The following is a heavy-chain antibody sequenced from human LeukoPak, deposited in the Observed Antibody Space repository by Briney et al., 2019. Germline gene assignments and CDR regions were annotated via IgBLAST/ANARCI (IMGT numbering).Heavy chain of an antibody. CDR1: GGSISSYY. V-gene: IGHV4-59*01. J-gene: IGHJ6*03. CDR3: ARGAGGYQVIEYYYYIDV. D-gene: IGHD5-12*01. Sequence: PSETLSLTCTVSGGSISSYYWSWFRQPPGKGLEWIGYIYYSGSTSYNPSLKSRVTISVDTSKNQFSLKLSSVTAADTAVYYCARGAGGYQVIEYYYYIDVWGRGTTVTVSS. CDR2: IYYSGST.